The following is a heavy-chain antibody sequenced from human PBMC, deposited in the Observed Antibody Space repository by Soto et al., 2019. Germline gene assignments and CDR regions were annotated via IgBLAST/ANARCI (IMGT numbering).Heavy chain of an antibody. CDR2: ISPIFGST. V-gene: IGHV1-69*01. D-gene: IGHD4-17*01. CDR1: GATFRSYA. J-gene: IGHJ6*02. Sequence: VQLVQSGAEVKKPGSSVKVSCRASGATFRSYAFTWVRQAPGQGLEWMGGISPIFGSTIYARQFQGRVTITADDSASTAYLELNSLSSEDAAVYYCAGDYGVYDWYGMDVWGQGPTLTVSS. CDR3: AGDYGVYDWYGMDV.